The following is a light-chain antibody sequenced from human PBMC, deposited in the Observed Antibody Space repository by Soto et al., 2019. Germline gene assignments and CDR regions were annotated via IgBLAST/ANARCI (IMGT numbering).Light chain of an antibody. CDR2: GAS. CDR1: QSVTSSH. CDR3: QQYGSSTYT. J-gene: IGKJ2*01. Sequence: EIVLTQSPGSLSLSPRERATLSCRASQSVTSSHLAWYQQKPGQAPRLLIYGASRRATGIPDRFSGSGSGKDFTLTISRLEPEDSSMYYCQQYGSSTYTFGQGTKVESK. V-gene: IGKV3-20*01.